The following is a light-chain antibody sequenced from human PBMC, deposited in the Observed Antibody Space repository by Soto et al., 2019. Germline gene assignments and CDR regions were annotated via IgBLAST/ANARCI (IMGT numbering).Light chain of an antibody. V-gene: IGLV2-23*01. CDR3: CSYAGSL. J-gene: IGLJ2*01. CDR1: SSDVGSYNL. CDR2: EGS. Sequence: QSVLTQPASVSGSPGQSITISCTGTSSDVGSYNLVSWYQQHPGKAPKLMIYEGSKRPSGVSNRFSGSKSGNTASLTISGLQAEDEADYYCCSYAGSLLGGGTKVTVL.